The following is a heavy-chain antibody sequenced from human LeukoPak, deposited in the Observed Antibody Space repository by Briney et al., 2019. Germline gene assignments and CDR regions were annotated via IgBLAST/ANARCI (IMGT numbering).Heavy chain of an antibody. CDR2: ISGSGDDT. CDR3: AKYSDSTGAHYFDY. D-gene: IGHD2/OR15-2a*01. CDR1: GFIFRNYA. V-gene: IGHV3-23*01. J-gene: IGHJ4*02. Sequence: GGSLRLSCAASGFIFRNYALGWVRQAPGKGLEWVSAISGSGDDTYYADSVKGRFTISRDNSRNTLFLQMNSLRAEDTAIYYCAKYSDSTGAHYFDYWGQGTLVTVSS.